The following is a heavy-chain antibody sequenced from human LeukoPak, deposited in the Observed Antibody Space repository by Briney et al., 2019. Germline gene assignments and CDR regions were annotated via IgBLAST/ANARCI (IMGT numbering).Heavy chain of an antibody. CDR1: GGSFSGYS. Sequence: PSETLSLTCAVYGGSFSGYSWNWIRQPPVKGLEWIGEINHSGGTNYSPSLKSRVTISVDTSKNQFSLKLSSVTAADTAVYYCARHGGTRITLVEVYYFDYWGQGTPVTVSS. J-gene: IGHJ4*02. D-gene: IGHD4-11*01. CDR2: INHSGGT. CDR3: ARHGGTRITLVEVYYFDY. V-gene: IGHV4-34*01.